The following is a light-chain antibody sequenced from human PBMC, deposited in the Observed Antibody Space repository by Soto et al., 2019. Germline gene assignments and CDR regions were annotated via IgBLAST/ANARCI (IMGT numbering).Light chain of an antibody. CDR1: QSVLYSSNNKNY. V-gene: IGKV4-1*01. Sequence: DIVMTQSPDSLSVSLGERATINCKSSQSVLYSSNNKNYLAWYQQKPGQPPKLLIYWASTRESGVPDRFSGSGSGTDFALTISSLPAEDVAVYYCQQYYSTPWTFVQGPKVEIK. CDR3: QQYYSTPWT. CDR2: WAS. J-gene: IGKJ1*01.